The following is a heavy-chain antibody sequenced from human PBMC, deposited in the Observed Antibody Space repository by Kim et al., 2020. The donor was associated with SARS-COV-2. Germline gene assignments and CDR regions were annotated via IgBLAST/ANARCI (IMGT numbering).Heavy chain of an antibody. Sequence: STYYADSVKGRFTISRDNAKNTLYLQMNSLRAEDTAVYYCAKDHGGSLDYWGQGTLVTVSS. V-gene: IGHV3-23*01. J-gene: IGHJ4*02. CDR2: ST. D-gene: IGHD1-26*01. CDR3: AKDHGGSLDY.